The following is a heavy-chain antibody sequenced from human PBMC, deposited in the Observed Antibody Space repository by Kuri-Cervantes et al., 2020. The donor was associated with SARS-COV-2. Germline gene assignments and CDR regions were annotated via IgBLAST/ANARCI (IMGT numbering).Heavy chain of an antibody. Sequence: SGPTLVKPTQTLTLTCTFSGFSLSTSGVGVGWIRQPPGKALEWLALIDRDDDKYYSTSLKTRLTISKDTSKNQVVLTMTNMDPVDTATYYCARNSYYYDSSGYYYFDYWGQGTLVTVSS. CDR1: GFSLSTSGVG. CDR3: ARNSYYYDSSGYYYFDY. V-gene: IGHV2-70*12. D-gene: IGHD3-22*01. CDR2: IDRDDDK. J-gene: IGHJ4*02.